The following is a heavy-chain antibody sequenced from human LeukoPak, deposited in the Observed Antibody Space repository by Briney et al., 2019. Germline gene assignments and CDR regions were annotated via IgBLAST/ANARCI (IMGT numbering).Heavy chain of an antibody. D-gene: IGHD3-16*02. CDR2: ISGSGGST. CDR1: GFTFSSYA. CDR3: AKSLWATALNFDY. J-gene: IGHJ4*02. V-gene: IGHV3-23*01. Sequence: TGGSLRLSCAASGFTFSSYAMSWVRQAPGKELEWVSAISGSGGSTYYADSVKGRFTISRDNSKNTLSLQMNSLRAEDTAVYYCAKSLWATALNFDYWGQGTLVTVSS.